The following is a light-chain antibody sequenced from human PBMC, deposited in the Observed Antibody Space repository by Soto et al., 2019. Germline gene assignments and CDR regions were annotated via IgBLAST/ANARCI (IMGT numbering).Light chain of an antibody. Sequence: DIQMNQSPSSVYASVGDRVTITCRASQDISSWLAWYQHKPGKAPSLLIYAASSLQSGVPSRFRGSGSGTDFALTIAGLESEDFATYYCQQANSFPLTFGGGTKVEIK. CDR1: QDISSW. CDR2: AAS. J-gene: IGKJ4*01. V-gene: IGKV1D-12*01. CDR3: QQANSFPLT.